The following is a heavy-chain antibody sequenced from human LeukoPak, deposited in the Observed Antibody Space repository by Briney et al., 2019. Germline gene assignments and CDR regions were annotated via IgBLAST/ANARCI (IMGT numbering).Heavy chain of an antibody. CDR3: ARDNFAIVVVPAAIGSFGY. CDR1: GFTFNSYW. D-gene: IGHD2-2*01. V-gene: IGHV3-21*01. CDR2: ISSSSSYI. J-gene: IGHJ4*02. Sequence: PGGSLRLSCAASGFTFNSYWMHWVRQAPGKGLEWVSSISSSSSYIYYADSVKGRFTISRDNAKNSLYLQMNSLRAEDTAVYYCARDNFAIVVVPAAIGSFGYWGQGTLVTVSS.